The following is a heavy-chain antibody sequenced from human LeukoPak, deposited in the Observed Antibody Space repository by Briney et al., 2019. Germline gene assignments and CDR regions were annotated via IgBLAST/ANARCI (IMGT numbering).Heavy chain of an antibody. CDR1: GFTFSSYS. D-gene: IGHD6-19*01. CDR2: ISSSSSTI. V-gene: IGHV3-48*01. Sequence: GGSLRLSCAASGFTFSSYSMNWVRQAPGKGLDWVSYISSSSSTIYYADSVKGRFTISRDNAKNSLYLQMNSLRAEDTAVYYCARGLAVAGTSGLRYWGQGTLVTVSS. J-gene: IGHJ4*02. CDR3: ARGLAVAGTSGLRY.